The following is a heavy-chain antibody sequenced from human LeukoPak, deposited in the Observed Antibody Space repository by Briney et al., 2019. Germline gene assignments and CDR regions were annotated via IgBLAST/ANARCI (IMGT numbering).Heavy chain of an antibody. Sequence: ASVKVSCKASGYTFTSYYMHWVRQAPGQGLEWMGIINPTGGSTSYAQKFQGRVTMTRDTSTSTVYMELRSLTSADTAVYFCAKDKPGIPQHWGQGTLVTVSS. CDR1: GYTFTSYY. CDR2: INPTGGST. D-gene: IGHD6-13*01. J-gene: IGHJ1*01. V-gene: IGHV1-46*01. CDR3: AKDKPGIPQH.